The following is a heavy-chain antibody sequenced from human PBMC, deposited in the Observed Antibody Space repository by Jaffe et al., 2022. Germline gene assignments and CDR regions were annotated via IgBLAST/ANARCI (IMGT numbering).Heavy chain of an antibody. CDR1: GFSLSTSGMC. D-gene: IGHD1-26*01. J-gene: IGHJ3*02. V-gene: IGHV2-70*20. CDR3: ARISNSGSYGAFDI. CDR2: IDWDDDK. Sequence: QVTLRESGPALVKPTQTLTLTCTFSGFSLSTSGMCVSWVRQPPGKALEWLALIDWDDDKYYSTSLKTRLTISKDTSKNQVVLTMTNMDPVDTATYYCARISNSGSYGAFDIWGQGTMVTVSS.